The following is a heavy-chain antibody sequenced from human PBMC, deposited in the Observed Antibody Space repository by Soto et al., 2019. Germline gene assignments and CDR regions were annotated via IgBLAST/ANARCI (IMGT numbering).Heavy chain of an antibody. CDR3: ARGHRIALAGTDLRYGY. V-gene: IGHV3-48*01. J-gene: IGHJ4*02. Sequence: GGSLRLSCAASGFTFSSYSMNWVRQAPGKGLEWVSYISSSSSTIYYADSVKGRFTISRDNAKNSLYLQMNSLRAEDTAVYYCARGHRIALAGTDLRYGYWGQGTLVTVSS. D-gene: IGHD6-19*01. CDR2: ISSSSSTI. CDR1: GFTFSSYS.